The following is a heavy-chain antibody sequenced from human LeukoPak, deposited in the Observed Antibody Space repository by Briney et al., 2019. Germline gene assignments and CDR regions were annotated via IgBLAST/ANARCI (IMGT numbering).Heavy chain of an antibody. V-gene: IGHV4-59*01. Sequence: SETLSLTCTVSGYSISSYYWSWVRQPPGKGLEWIGYIYYSGSTNYNPSLKSRVTISVDTSKNQFSLKLSSVTAADTAVYYCARGRDIVATTDFDYWGQGTLVTVSS. J-gene: IGHJ4*02. D-gene: IGHD5-12*01. CDR3: ARGRDIVATTDFDY. CDR1: GYSISSYY. CDR2: IYYSGST.